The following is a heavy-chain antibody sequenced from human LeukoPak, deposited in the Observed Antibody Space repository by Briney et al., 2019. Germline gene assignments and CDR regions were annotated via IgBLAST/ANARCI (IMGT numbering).Heavy chain of an antibody. D-gene: IGHD6-6*01. J-gene: IGHJ4*02. CDR3: ARDLAAARLDF. V-gene: IGHV3-33*01. Sequence: PGGSLRLSCAASGFTFSNHGMHWVRQAPGKGLEWVANIWYDGSQEYYADTVEGRFTIPRDISKNTLYLQMNSLRAEDTAVYYCARDLAAARLDFRGQGTLVTVSS. CDR2: IWYDGSQE. CDR1: GFTFSNHG.